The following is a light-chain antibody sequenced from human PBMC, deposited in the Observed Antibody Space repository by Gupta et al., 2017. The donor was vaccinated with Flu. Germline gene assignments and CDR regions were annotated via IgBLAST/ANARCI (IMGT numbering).Light chain of an antibody. J-gene: IGLJ1*01. V-gene: IGLV2-11*01. CDR2: DVS. CDR3: CSYAGSVYV. Sequence: QSALTQPRSVSGSPGQSVTISCTGTSSDVGGYNYVSWYQQHPGKAPRVVIYDVSKRPSGVPDRFSGSKSGNTASLTISGLQAEDEADYYCCSYAGSVYVFGTGTEVTVL. CDR1: SSDVGGYNY.